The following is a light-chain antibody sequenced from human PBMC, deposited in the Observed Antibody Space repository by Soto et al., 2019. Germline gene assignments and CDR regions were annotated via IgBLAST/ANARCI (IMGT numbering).Light chain of an antibody. Sequence: EIVLTQSPGTLSLSPGERATLSCRASQSVSSSYLAWYQQKAGQAPRLLIYGASSSATGIPDRFSGSGSGTDFTLNISRLEPEDFAVYYCQQYGSSPGSFGQGTKVEIK. CDR2: GAS. CDR1: QSVSSSY. CDR3: QQYGSSPGS. J-gene: IGKJ1*01. V-gene: IGKV3-20*01.